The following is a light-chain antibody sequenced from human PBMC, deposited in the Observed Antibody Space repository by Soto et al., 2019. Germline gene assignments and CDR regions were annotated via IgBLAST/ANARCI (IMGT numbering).Light chain of an antibody. CDR2: VNSDGSH. CDR3: QTWGTGIQV. Sequence: QSVLTQSPSASASLGASVKLTCTRSSGHSRYAVAWHQQQPEKGPRCLMKVNSDGSHTKGDGIPDRFSGSSSGTERFLTISGLQSEDEADYYCQTWGTGIQVFGGGTKLTVL. CDR1: SGHSRYA. J-gene: IGLJ2*01. V-gene: IGLV4-69*01.